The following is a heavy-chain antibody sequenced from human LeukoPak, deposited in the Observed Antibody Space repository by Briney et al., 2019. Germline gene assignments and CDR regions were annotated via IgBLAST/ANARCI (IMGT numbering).Heavy chain of an antibody. CDR1: GFSFSNYG. CDR3: ARDYHDLDP. Sequence: GGSLRLSCAASGFSFSNYGMHWVRQAPGKGLEWVAVRSYDGSNKYYGGSVKGRFTISRDNSKNTLYLQMNSLRAEDTAVYYCARDYHDLDPWGQGTLVTVS. V-gene: IGHV3-30*03. J-gene: IGHJ5*02. D-gene: IGHD3-22*01. CDR2: RSYDGSNK.